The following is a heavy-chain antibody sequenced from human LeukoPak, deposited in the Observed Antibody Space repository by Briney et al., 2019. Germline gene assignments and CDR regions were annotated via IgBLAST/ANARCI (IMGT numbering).Heavy chain of an antibody. D-gene: IGHD2-2*01. CDR3: AREGASWGFT. CDR1: GDSSSSGRYY. Sequence: PSQTLSLTCTVSGDSSSSGRYYWSWIRQPAGKGLEWIGRIHSSGGTEYYPSLKRRVTISVDTAKNQFSLKLTSVTAADTAVYYCAREGASWGFTWGQGTLVTVSS. V-gene: IGHV4-61*02. CDR2: IHSSGGT. J-gene: IGHJ5*02.